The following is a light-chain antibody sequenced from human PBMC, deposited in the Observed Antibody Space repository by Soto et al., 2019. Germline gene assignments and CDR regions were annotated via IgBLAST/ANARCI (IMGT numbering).Light chain of an antibody. CDR2: KAS. V-gene: IGKV1-5*03. Sequence: DIQLTQSPSTLSASVGDRDTITCRASQSISSWLAWYQQKPGKAPTLLIYKASSLESGVPSRFRGGVSGTEVTVTISSLQPDYFANYYCQQYDISETFGQGTKVEIK. CDR3: QQYDISET. J-gene: IGKJ1*01. CDR1: QSISSW.